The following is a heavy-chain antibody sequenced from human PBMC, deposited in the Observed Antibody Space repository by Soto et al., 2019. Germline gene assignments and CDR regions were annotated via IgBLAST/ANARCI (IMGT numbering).Heavy chain of an antibody. CDR1: GFTFSSYA. Sequence: DVQLLESGGHLVQPGGSLRLSCAASGFTFSSYAMSWVRQAPGTGLEWVSSVSAGGDMTYYSDSVKGRFTISRDNSNNALFLQMTRLRIEDTALYYSARGDRGGSGSPASYYYSGLDVWGQGTTVTVS. D-gene: IGHD3-10*01. J-gene: IGHJ6*02. CDR3: ARGDRGGSGSPASYYYSGLDV. V-gene: IGHV3-23*01. CDR2: VSAGGDMT.